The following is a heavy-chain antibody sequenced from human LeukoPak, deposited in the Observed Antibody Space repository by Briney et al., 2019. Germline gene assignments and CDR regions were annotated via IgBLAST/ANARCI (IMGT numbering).Heavy chain of an antibody. CDR3: VRIATVTTPDY. D-gene: IGHD4-17*01. V-gene: IGHV3-74*01. CDR1: GFTSSSYW. J-gene: IGHJ4*02. CDR2: INPDGTTT. Sequence: GGSLRLSCAAYGFTSSSYWMHWVRQPLGKGLVWVSRINPDGTTTNYADSVKGRFTISRDNAKNTLYLQMNSLTVEDTALYYCVRIATVTTPDYWGQGTLVTVSS.